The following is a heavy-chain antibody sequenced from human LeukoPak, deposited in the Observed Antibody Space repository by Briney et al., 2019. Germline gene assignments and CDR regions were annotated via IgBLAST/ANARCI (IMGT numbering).Heavy chain of an antibody. CDR2: ISNDGSRK. V-gene: IGHV3-30*03. J-gene: IGHJ4*02. CDR1: GFTFSNIW. Sequence: GGSLRLSCAASGFTFSNIWMSWVRQAPGKGLEWVAIISNDGSRKYYAHSVEGRFTISRDNSKNTLYLQMDSLRAEDTAVYYCARDRAWNYFDYWGQGTLVTVSS. CDR3: ARDRAWNYFDY. D-gene: IGHD3-3*01.